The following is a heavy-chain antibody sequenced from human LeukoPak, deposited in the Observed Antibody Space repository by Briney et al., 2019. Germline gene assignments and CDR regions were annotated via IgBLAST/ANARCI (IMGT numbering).Heavy chain of an antibody. CDR2: INPNNGNT. V-gene: IGHV1-2*06. Sequence: ASVKVSCKASGYTFTGYYMHWVRQAPGQGLEWMGRINPNNGNTNYAQMFQGRVTMTTDTSTNTAYMELRSLRADDTAMYYCARDPSYDSSGYPNWFDPWGQGTLVTVSS. J-gene: IGHJ5*02. CDR1: GYTFTGYY. CDR3: ARDPSYDSSGYPNWFDP. D-gene: IGHD3-22*01.